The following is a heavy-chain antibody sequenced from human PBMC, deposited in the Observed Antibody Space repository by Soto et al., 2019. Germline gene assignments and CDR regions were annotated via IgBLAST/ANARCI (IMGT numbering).Heavy chain of an antibody. CDR1: GGNRYT. J-gene: IGHJ6*02. V-gene: IGHV1-69*08. Sequence: QVQLVQSGAEVKKPGSSVKVSCKGSGGNRYTITWVRQAPGQGLEWMGRIIPMFGIATYAQNFQGRVTISAEXSXXXAXVELSSLRSEDTAVYYCAGDSGRSDVVPAAISAMDVWGQGTTVTVSS. CDR3: AGDSGRSDVVPAAISAMDV. CDR2: IIPMFGIA. D-gene: IGHD2-2*01.